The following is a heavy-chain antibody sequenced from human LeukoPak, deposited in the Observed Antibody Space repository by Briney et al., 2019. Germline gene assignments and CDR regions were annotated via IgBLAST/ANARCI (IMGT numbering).Heavy chain of an antibody. CDR3: ARDRRLGIAVAGPGDY. CDR2: IISSGSTI. D-gene: IGHD6-19*01. V-gene: IGHV3-11*01. Sequence: GGSLRLSCAASGFTFSDYYMSWIRQAPGKGLEWVSYIISSGSTIYYADSVKGRFTISRDNAKNSLYLQMNSLRAEDTAVYYCARDRRLGIAVAGPGDYWGQGTLVTVSS. CDR1: GFTFSDYY. J-gene: IGHJ4*02.